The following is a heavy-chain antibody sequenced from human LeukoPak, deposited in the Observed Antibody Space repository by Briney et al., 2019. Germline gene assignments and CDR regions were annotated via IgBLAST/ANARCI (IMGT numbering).Heavy chain of an antibody. J-gene: IGHJ5*01. CDR3: AKGGQEFDS. V-gene: IGHV1-46*01. Sequence: ASVKVSCKASGYSFSTYYIHWVRQAPRQGLEWMGIINPTGGSTTYAQKFQGRVTMTRDTSTSTVYMELSSLRSEDTAVYYCAKGGQEFDSWGQGTLVTVSA. CDR2: INPTGGST. CDR1: GYSFSTYY.